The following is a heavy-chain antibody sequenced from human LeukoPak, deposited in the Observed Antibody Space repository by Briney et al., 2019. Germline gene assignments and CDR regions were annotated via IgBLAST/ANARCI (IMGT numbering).Heavy chain of an antibody. CDR1: GFTFSTYS. V-gene: IGHV3-48*01. CDR3: AKDRGKAAAGPVFDY. CDR2: ISGISSTM. J-gene: IGHJ4*02. Sequence: GGSLRLSCAASGFTFSTYSMNWVRQAPGKGLDWVSYISGISSTMHYADSVRGRFTISRDNSKNTLYLQMNSLRAEDTAVYYCAKDRGKAAAGPVFDYWGQGTLVTVSS. D-gene: IGHD6-13*01.